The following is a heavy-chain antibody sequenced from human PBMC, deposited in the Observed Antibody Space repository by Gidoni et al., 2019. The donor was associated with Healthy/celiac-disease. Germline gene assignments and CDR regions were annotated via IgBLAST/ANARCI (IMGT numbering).Heavy chain of an antibody. J-gene: IGHJ5*02. Sequence: EVQLVESGGGLVQPGGSLRLSCAAPGFTFSSYWMGWVRQAPGKGLEWVSNIKQGGSEKDYVDSVKVRFTISRDNAKNSLYLQMNSLRAEDTAVYYCAREVVGATSNWFDPWGQGTLVTVSS. D-gene: IGHD1-26*01. CDR2: IKQGGSEK. V-gene: IGHV3-7*01. CDR3: AREVVGATSNWFDP. CDR1: GFTFSSYW.